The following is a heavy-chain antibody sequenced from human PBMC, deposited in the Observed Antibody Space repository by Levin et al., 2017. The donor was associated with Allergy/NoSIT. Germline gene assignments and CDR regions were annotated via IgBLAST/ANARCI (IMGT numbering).Heavy chain of an antibody. V-gene: IGHV3-7*01. CDR2: IKQDGSEK. CDR3: ARARWLVLSVFDY. D-gene: IGHD6-19*01. J-gene: IGHJ4*02. Sequence: GGSLRLSCAASGFTFSSYWMSWVRQAPGKGLEWVANIKQDGSEKYYVDSVKGRFTISRDNAKNSLYLQMNSLRAEDTAVYYCARARWLVLSVFDYWGQGTLVTVSS. CDR1: GFTFSSYW.